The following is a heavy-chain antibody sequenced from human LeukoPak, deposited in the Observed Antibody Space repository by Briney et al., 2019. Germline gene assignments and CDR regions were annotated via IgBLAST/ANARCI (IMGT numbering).Heavy chain of an antibody. CDR3: ARGRARDGSYPWLDS. D-gene: IGHD3-16*02. J-gene: IGHJ5*01. CDR2: IYYGGST. Sequence: PSETLSLTCSVSGDSIGSYYWTWIRQSPGKGPEWIGYIYYGGSTNYSPSLQSRVRISVDTSNNQFSLQLRSVTATDTAIYYCARGRARDGSYPWLDSWGQGTLVTVSS. CDR1: GDSIGSYY. V-gene: IGHV4-59*01.